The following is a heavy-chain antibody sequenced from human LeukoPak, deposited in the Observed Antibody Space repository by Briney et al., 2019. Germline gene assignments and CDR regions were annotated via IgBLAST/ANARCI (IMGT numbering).Heavy chain of an antibody. J-gene: IGHJ4*02. Sequence: AGGYLRLSCAASGFTFSDYFMSWIRQAPGKGLEWVAYISSRSDTIYYADSVRGRFIISRDNAMSSLYLQMNSLRAEDTAVYYCAREWNYGEPPFDSWGQGTLVTVPS. CDR3: AREWNYGEPPFDS. CDR1: GFTFSDYF. CDR2: ISSRSDTI. V-gene: IGHV3-11*01. D-gene: IGHD4-17*01.